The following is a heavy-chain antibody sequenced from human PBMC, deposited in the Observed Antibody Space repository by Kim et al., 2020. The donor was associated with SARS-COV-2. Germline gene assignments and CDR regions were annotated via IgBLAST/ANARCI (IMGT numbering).Heavy chain of an antibody. Sequence: GGSLRLSCTASGFTFGDYAMSWVRQAPGKGLEWVGFIRSKAYGGTTEYAASVKGRFTISRDDSKSIAYLQMNSLKTEDTAVYYCTRGWVWGGSGSYYPSYYYYYYGMDVWGQGTTVTVSS. CDR1: GFTFGDYA. CDR3: TRGWVWGGSGSYYPSYYYYYYGMDV. CDR2: IRSKAYGGTT. D-gene: IGHD3-10*01. J-gene: IGHJ6*02. V-gene: IGHV3-49*04.